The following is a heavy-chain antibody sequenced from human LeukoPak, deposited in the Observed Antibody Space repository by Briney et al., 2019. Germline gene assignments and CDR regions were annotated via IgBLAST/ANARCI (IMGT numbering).Heavy chain of an antibody. CDR2: ISGSGDTT. CDR3: AKDIDLDYYYGSGSYPFDY. J-gene: IGHJ4*02. CDR1: GFTFSSYA. Sequence: GGSLRLSCAASGFTFSSYAMSWVRQAPGKGLEWVSSISGSGDTTYYAASVKGRFTISRDNSKNTLYLQMNSLRAEDTAVYYCAKDIDLDYYYGSGSYPFDYWGQGTLVTVSS. V-gene: IGHV3-23*01. D-gene: IGHD3-10*01.